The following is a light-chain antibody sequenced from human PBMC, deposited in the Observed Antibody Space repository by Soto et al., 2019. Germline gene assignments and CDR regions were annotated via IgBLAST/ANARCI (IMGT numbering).Light chain of an antibody. Sequence: QSVLTQPPSVSGAPGQRVTISCTGSSSNIGAGYDVHWYQQLPGTAPKLLIYGNSNRPSGVPDRFSVSNSGTSASLDITGLQAEDEADDYCQSYDSSLSARVFGGGTKVTVL. CDR3: QSYDSSLSARV. CDR2: GNS. V-gene: IGLV1-40*01. J-gene: IGLJ3*02. CDR1: SSNIGAGYD.